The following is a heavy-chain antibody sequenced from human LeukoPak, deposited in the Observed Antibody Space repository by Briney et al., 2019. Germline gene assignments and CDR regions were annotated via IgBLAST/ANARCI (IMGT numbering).Heavy chain of an antibody. J-gene: IGHJ4*02. Sequence: PGGSLRLSCAASGFTFRNHAMHWVRQAPGKGLEYVSAISSSDGSTYYANSVKGRFTISRDNSKNTLYPQMGSLRVEDMAVYYCAREERGLAIDYWGQGTLVTVSS. CDR2: ISSSDGST. CDR3: AREERGLAIDY. D-gene: IGHD3/OR15-3a*01. CDR1: GFTFRNHA. V-gene: IGHV3-64*01.